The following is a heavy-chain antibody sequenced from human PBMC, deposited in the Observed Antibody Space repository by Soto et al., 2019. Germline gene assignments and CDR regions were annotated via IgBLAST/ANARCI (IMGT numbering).Heavy chain of an antibody. CDR1: RFTFSSYA. CDR2: ISDSSDTT. D-gene: IGHD1-26*01. CDR3: AKGHLHPSGDYSYSDY. Sequence: EVQLLESGGGLVQPGGSLRLSCAASRFTFSSYAMNWVRQAPGKGLEWVSIISDSSDTTYYADSVKGRFTISRDNSKNAVYLQMNSLSVEDTALYYCAKGHLHPSGDYSYSDYWGQGTLVTVSS. V-gene: IGHV3-23*01. J-gene: IGHJ4*02.